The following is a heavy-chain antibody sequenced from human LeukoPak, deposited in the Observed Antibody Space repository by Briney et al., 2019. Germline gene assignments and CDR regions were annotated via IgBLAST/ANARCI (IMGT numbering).Heavy chain of an antibody. D-gene: IGHD3-10*01. CDR1: GGSFSGYY. CDR2: INHSGST. Sequence: SETLSLTCAVYGGSFSGYYWSRIRQPPGKGLEWIGEINHSGSTNYNPSLKSRVTISVDTSKNQFSLKLSSVTAADTAVYYCARGLITMVREDAFDIWGQGTMVTVSS. J-gene: IGHJ3*02. V-gene: IGHV4-34*01. CDR3: ARGLITMVREDAFDI.